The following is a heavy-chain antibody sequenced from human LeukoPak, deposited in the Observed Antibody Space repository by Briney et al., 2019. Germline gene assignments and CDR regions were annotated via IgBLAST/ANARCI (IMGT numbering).Heavy chain of an antibody. V-gene: IGHV4-34*01. CDR3: ARGYCSSTSCYNFDY. J-gene: IGHJ4*02. CDR2: IDHSGST. CDR1: GGSFSGYY. Sequence: SETLSLTCAVYGGSFSGYYWSWIRQPPGKGLEWIGEIDHSGSTNYNPSLKSRVTISVDTSKNQFSLKLSSVTAADTAVYYCARGYCSSTSCYNFDYWGQGTLVTVSS. D-gene: IGHD2-2*02.